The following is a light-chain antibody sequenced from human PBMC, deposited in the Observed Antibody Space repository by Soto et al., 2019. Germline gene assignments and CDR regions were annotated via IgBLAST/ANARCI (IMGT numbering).Light chain of an antibody. CDR1: QSISSW. J-gene: IGKJ3*01. CDR3: QQYNSYSST. V-gene: IGKV1-5*03. Sequence: DIKMTQSPFTLSASVGDRVTITCRASQSISSWLAWYQQKPGKAPKLLIYTASSLESGVPSRFSGSGSGTEFTLTISSLQPDDFATYYCQQYNSYSSTFGPGTKVDIK. CDR2: TAS.